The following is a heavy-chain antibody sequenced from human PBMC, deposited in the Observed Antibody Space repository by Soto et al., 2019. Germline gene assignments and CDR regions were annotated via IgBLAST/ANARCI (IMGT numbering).Heavy chain of an antibody. CDR3: ARDQGYYYDSSGQQVLSMDV. J-gene: IGHJ6*02. Sequence: SVKVYCKASGGTFSSYAISWVRQAPGQGLEWMGGIIPIFGTANYAQKFQGRVTITADESTSTAYMELSSLRSEDTAVYYCARDQGYYYDSSGQQVLSMDVWGQGTTVTVSS. V-gene: IGHV1-69*01. CDR1: GGTFSSYA. D-gene: IGHD3-22*01. CDR2: IIPIFGTA.